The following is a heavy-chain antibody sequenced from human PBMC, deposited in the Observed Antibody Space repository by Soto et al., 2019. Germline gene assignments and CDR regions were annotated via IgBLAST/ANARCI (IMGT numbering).Heavy chain of an antibody. CDR2: TYYRSRWYN. J-gene: IGHJ5*02. CDR3: ARHGEGLYCSSTSCYAGNWFDL. Sequence: SQTLSLTCAISGDSVSSNSAAWNWIRQSPSRGLEWLGRTYYRSRWYNDYAVSVRSRITVNPDTSKNQFSLNLSSVTPEDTAVYYCARHGEGLYCSSTSCYAGNWFDLWGQGTLVTVSS. D-gene: IGHD2-2*01. CDR1: GDSVSSNSAA. V-gene: IGHV6-1*01.